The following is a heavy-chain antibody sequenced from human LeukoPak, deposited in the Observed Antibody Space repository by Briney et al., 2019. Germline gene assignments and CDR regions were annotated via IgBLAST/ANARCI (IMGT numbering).Heavy chain of an antibody. CDR2: INPNSGGT. CDR1: GYTFTGYY. CDR3: AVKFSGSYYGLDY. J-gene: IGHJ4*02. D-gene: IGHD3-10*01. V-gene: IGHV1-2*02. Sequence: GASVKVSCKASGYTFTGYYMHWVRQAPGQGLEWMGWINPNSGGTNYAQKFQGRVTMTRDTSISTAYMELSRLRSDDTAVYYCAVKFSGSYYGLDYWGQGTLVTVSS.